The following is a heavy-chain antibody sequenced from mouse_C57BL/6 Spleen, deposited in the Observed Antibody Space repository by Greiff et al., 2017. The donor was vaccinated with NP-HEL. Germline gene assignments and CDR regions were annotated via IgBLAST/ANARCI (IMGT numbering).Heavy chain of an antibody. V-gene: IGHV14-2*01. J-gene: IGHJ1*03. CDR1: GFNIKDYY. CDR3: AGTNYDGSSCWYFDG. D-gene: IGHD1-1*01. CDR2: IDPEDGET. Sequence: EVQLQQSGAELVKPGASVKLSCTASGFNIKDYYMHWVKQRTEQGLEWIGRIDPEDGETKYAPKFPGKATITADTSSNTAYLQLSSLTSEDTAVYYCAGTNYDGSSCWYFDGWGTGTTVTVSS.